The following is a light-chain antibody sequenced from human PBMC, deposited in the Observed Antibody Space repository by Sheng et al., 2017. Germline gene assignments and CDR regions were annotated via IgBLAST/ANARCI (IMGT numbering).Light chain of an antibody. CDR3: AAWDDSLSGVV. Sequence: QSVLIQPPSASGTPGQRVTISCSGSTSNIGTNPLNWYQQFPGTAPKLLIYGINQRPSGVPDRFSGSMSGTSASLAISGLQSEDEADYYCAAWDDSLSGVVFGGGTKLTVL. V-gene: IGLV1-44*01. CDR2: GIN. J-gene: IGLJ2*01. CDR1: TSNIGTNP.